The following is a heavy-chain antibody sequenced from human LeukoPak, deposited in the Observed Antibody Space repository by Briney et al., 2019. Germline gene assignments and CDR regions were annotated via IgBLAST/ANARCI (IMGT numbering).Heavy chain of an antibody. D-gene: IGHD5-24*01. CDR2: IYHSGST. CDR1: GYSISSGYY. J-gene: IGHJ6*03. CDR3: ARQVVGDGYNYWASDYYYYMDV. Sequence: PSETLSLTCTVSGYSISSGYYWGWIRQPPGKGLEWIGSIYHSGSTYYNPSLKSRVTISVDTSKNQFSLKLSSVTAADTAVYYCARQVVGDGYNYWASDYYYYMDVWGKGTTVTISS. V-gene: IGHV4-38-2*02.